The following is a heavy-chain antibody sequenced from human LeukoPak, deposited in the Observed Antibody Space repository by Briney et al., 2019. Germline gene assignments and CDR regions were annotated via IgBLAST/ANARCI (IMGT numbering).Heavy chain of an antibody. V-gene: IGHV4-61*02. D-gene: IGHD7-27*01. J-gene: IGHJ2*01. CDR1: GGSLSSGSYY. CDR2: VYTSGST. CDR3: AREFWGPDL. Sequence: PSETLSLTCTVSGGSLSSGSYYWSWIRQPAGKGLEWIGRVYTSGSTNYNPSLKSRVTISVDTSKNQFSLKLSSVTAADTAVHYGAREFWGPDLWGRGTLVTVSS.